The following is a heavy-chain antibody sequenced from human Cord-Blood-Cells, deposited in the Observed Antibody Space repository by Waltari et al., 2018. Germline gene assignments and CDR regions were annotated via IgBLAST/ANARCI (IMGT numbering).Heavy chain of an antibody. CDR3: AKDEAGGGSYYYYYYGMDV. V-gene: IGHV1-18*01. J-gene: IGHJ6*02. CDR2: NSPYNGNT. D-gene: IGHD1-26*01. Sequence: QVQLVQSGAAVKKPGASVKVSCKASGYTFTSYGISWARQAPGQGLEWMGWNSPYNGNTNYAQKLQGRVTMTTDTSRSTAYMERRGLRSDATAVYYCAKDEAGGGSYYYYYYGMDVWGQGTTVTVSS. CDR1: GYTFTSYG.